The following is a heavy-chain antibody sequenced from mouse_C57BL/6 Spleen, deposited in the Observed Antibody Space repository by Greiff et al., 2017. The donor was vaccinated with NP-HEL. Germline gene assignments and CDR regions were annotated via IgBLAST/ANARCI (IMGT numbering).Heavy chain of an antibody. V-gene: IGHV1-26*01. CDR3: ARGITPYDY. CDR1: GYTFTDYY. Sequence: VQLQQSGPELVKPGASVKISCKASGYTFTDYYMNWVKQNHGKSLEWIGDINPNNGGTSYNQKFKGKATLTVDKSSSTAYMELRSLTSEDSAVYYCARGITPYDYWGQGTTLTVSS. D-gene: IGHD2-4*01. J-gene: IGHJ2*01. CDR2: INPNNGGT.